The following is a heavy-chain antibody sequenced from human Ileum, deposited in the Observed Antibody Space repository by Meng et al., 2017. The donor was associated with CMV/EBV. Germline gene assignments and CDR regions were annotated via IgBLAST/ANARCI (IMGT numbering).Heavy chain of an antibody. CDR1: GGSITSVNSY. V-gene: IGHV4-30-4*08. CDR3: VRQVVAASFDY. D-gene: IGHD2-15*01. J-gene: IGHJ4*02. Sequence: QKCGPEPVTPSQPLSLTCTVSGGSITSVNSYWSWIRQPPGRGLEWIGYIYYSGSPYYKPSLKSRVTISLDTSKNQFSLNLRSVTATDSAVYYCVRQVVAASFDYWGQGALVTVSS. CDR2: IYYSGSP.